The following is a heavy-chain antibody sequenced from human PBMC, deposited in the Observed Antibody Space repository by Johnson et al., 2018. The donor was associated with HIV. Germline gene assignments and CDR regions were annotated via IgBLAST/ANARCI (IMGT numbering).Heavy chain of an antibody. V-gene: IGHV3-66*01. CDR1: GFTVSSNY. Sequence: VQLVESGGGLVQPGGSLRLSCAASGFTVSSNYMSWVRQAPGKGLEWVSVIYSGGSTYYADSVKGRFTISRDNSKNTLYLQMNSLRAEDTAVYYCARDFRYSSSWYDAFDIWGQGTMVTVSS. J-gene: IGHJ3*02. D-gene: IGHD6-13*01. CDR2: IYSGGST. CDR3: ARDFRYSSSWYDAFDI.